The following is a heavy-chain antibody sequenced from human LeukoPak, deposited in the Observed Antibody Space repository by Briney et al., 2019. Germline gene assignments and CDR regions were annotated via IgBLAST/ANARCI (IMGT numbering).Heavy chain of an antibody. V-gene: IGHV3-7*01. CDR3: PRDPNPILGANFHF. J-gene: IGHJ4*02. CDR2: IKQDGSEK. D-gene: IGHD1-26*01. Sequence: GGSLRLSCAASGFTFSSYWMSWVRQAPGKGLEWVANIKQDGSEKYYVDSVKGRFTISRDNAKNSLYLQMNSLTAEYTAVYYCPRDPNPILGANFHFWGQGTLVTVSS. CDR1: GFTFSSYW.